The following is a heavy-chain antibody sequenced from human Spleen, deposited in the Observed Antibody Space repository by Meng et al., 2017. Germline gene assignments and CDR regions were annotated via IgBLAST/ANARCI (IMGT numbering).Heavy chain of an antibody. CDR3: ARVDVTGPGDY. J-gene: IGHJ4*02. Sequence: QVRPVQSGAEVKKPGASVKVSCKASGYTFTSFVIHWVRQAPGQRLEWMGWINADNGNTRYSQRFQGRVTLTRDTSASTAYMELSSLRSTAVYYCARVDVTGPGDYWGQGTLVTVSS. CDR2: INADNGNT. V-gene: IGHV1-3*01. CDR1: GYTFTSFV. D-gene: IGHD3-9*01.